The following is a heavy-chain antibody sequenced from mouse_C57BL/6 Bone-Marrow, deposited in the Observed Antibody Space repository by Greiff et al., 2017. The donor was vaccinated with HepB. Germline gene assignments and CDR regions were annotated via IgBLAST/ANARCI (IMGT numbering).Heavy chain of an antibody. J-gene: IGHJ4*01. V-gene: IGHV15-2*01. Sequence: QVQLKESGSELRSPGSSVKLSCKDFDSEVFPIAYMSWVRQKPGHGFEWIGGILPSIGRTIYGEKFEDKATLDADTLSNTAYLELNSLTSEDSAIYYCARGGRWLLPNYYAMDYWGQGTSVTVSS. D-gene: IGHD2-3*01. CDR1: DSEVFPIAY. CDR2: ILPSIGRT. CDR3: ARGGRWLLPNYYAMDY.